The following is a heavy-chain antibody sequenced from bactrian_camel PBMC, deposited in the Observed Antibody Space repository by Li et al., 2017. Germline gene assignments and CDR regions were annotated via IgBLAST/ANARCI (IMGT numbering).Heavy chain of an antibody. D-gene: IGHD3*01. Sequence: HVQLVESGGGSVQAGGSLRLSCAAAKDTYGNYCLGWFRQAPGKEREAVAQINNRGSTIYADSVKGRFTISKDNAKNTLYLQMNSLKPDDSGTYYCAYESCTTPDLCRRRGPGGYLGQGTQVTVS. V-gene: IGHV3S55*01. CDR2: INNRGST. J-gene: IGHJ4*01. CDR1: KDTYGNYC.